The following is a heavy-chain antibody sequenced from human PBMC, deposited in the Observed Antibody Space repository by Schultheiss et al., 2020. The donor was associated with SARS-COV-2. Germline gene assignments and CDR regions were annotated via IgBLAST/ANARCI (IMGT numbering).Heavy chain of an antibody. D-gene: IGHD3-22*01. CDR2: ISGSGGST. J-gene: IGHJ4*02. CDR1: GLTFSSYA. V-gene: IGHV3-23*01. Sequence: GESLKISCTASGLTFSSYAMSWVRQAPGKGLEWVSAISGSGGSTYYADSVKGRFTISRDNSKNTLYLQMNSLRAEDTAVYYCARDPLDYYDSSGTDYWGQGTLVTVSS. CDR3: ARDPLDYYDSSGTDY.